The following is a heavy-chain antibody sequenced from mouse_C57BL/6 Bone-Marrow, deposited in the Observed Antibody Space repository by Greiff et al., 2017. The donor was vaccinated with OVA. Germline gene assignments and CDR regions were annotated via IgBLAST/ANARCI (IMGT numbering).Heavy chain of an antibody. Sequence: EVMLVESGGGLVQPGGSMKLSCVASGFTFSNYWMNWVRQSPETGLEWVAQIRLKSDNYATHYAESVKGRFTISRDDSKSSVYLQMNNLRAEDTGSYYCTGHYGSRNYWGQGTTLTVSS. J-gene: IGHJ2*01. V-gene: IGHV6-3*01. CDR1: GFTFSNYW. CDR2: IRLKSDNYAT. CDR3: TGHYGSRNY. D-gene: IGHD1-1*01.